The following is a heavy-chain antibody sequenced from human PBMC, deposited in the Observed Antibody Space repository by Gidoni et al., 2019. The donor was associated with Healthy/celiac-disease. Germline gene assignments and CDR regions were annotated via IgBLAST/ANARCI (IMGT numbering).Heavy chain of an antibody. CDR2: IKQDGSEK. J-gene: IGHJ5*02. Sequence: EVQLVESGGGLVQPGGSLRLSCAASGFPVSSSWMSWVRQAPGKGLEWVANIKQDGSEKYYVDSVKGRFTISRDNAKNSLYLQMNSLRAEDTAVYYCAREGGIAVAGMWVSWFDPWGQGTLVTVSS. CDR3: AREGGIAVAGMWVSWFDP. V-gene: IGHV3-7*01. D-gene: IGHD6-19*01. CDR1: GFPVSSSW.